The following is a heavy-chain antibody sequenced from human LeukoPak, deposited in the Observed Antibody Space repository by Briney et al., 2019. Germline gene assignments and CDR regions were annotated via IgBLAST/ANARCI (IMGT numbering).Heavy chain of an antibody. V-gene: IGHV1-69*01. D-gene: IGHD3-10*01. J-gene: IGHJ4*02. CDR2: IIPIFGTA. Sequence: GASVKVSCKASGGTLSRYAISWARQAPGQGLEWMGGIIPIFGTANYAQKFQGRVTITADESTSTAYMELSSLRSEDTAVYYCARGHYGSGSYDFDYWGQGTLVTVSS. CDR3: ARGHYGSGSYDFDY. CDR1: GGTLSRYA.